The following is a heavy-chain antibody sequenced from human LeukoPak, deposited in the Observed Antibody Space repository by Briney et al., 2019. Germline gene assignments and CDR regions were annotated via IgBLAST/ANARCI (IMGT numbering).Heavy chain of an antibody. CDR2: ISGSGGST. V-gene: IGHV3-23*01. Sequence: GGSLRLSCAASGFTFSRYAMSWVRQAPGKGLEWVSAISGSGGSTYYADSVKGRFTISRDSAKNSLYLQMNSLRDEDTAVYYCARDPVATSRFDYWGQGTLVTVSS. J-gene: IGHJ4*02. D-gene: IGHD5-12*01. CDR1: GFTFSRYA. CDR3: ARDPVATSRFDY.